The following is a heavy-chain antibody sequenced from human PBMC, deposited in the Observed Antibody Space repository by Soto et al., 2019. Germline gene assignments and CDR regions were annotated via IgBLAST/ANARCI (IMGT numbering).Heavy chain of an antibody. Sequence: SETLSLTCTVPGGSISSSSYYWGWIRQPPGKGLEWIGSIYYSGSTYYNPSLKSRVTISVDTSKNQFSLKLSSVTAADTAVYYCARSTGGVEAGEAFDIWGQGTMVTVSS. J-gene: IGHJ3*02. D-gene: IGHD1-26*01. V-gene: IGHV4-39*01. CDR1: GGSISSSSYY. CDR2: IYYSGST. CDR3: ARSTGGVEAGEAFDI.